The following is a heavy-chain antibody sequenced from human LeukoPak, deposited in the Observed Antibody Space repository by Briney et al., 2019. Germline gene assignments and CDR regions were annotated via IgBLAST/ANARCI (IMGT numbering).Heavy chain of an antibody. J-gene: IGHJ4*02. V-gene: IGHV3-23*01. CDR1: GFTFSSYA. CDR3: AKGRSTGIAAAIDY. CDR2: ISGSGGST. Sequence: PGGSLRLSCAASGFTFSSYAMSWVRQAPGKGLEWVSAISGSGGSTYYADPVKGRFTISRDNSKNTLYLQMNSLRAEDTAVYYCAKGRSTGIAAAIDYWGLGTLVTVSS. D-gene: IGHD6-13*01.